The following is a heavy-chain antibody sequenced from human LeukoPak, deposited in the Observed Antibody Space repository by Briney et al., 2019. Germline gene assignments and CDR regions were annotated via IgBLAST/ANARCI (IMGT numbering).Heavy chain of an antibody. CDR3: SRENGAFSPFGY. CDR1: GGSITSTNW. Sequence: PSGTLSLTCAVSGGSITSTNWWSWVRQPPGQGLEWIGEISLNGLTNYNPSLKSRVTMALDKSKNHLSLNLTSVTAADTAVYYCSRENGAFSPFGYWGQGTLVTVPS. J-gene: IGHJ4*02. D-gene: IGHD2-8*01. CDR2: ISLNGLT. V-gene: IGHV4-4*02.